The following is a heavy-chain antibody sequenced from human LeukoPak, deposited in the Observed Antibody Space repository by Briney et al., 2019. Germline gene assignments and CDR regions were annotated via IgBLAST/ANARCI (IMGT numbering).Heavy chain of an antibody. Sequence: PGGSLRLSGAASGFTFSSYGMSWVRQAPGKGLEWVSAIVGSSTSAYYADSVKGRFTISRDNSKNTLYLQMNSLLVEDTAVYYCAKGVYYGSEDFDYWGQGTLVTVSS. CDR3: AKGVYYGSEDFDY. CDR2: IVGSSTSA. J-gene: IGHJ4*02. CDR1: GFTFSSYG. V-gene: IGHV3-23*01. D-gene: IGHD3-10*01.